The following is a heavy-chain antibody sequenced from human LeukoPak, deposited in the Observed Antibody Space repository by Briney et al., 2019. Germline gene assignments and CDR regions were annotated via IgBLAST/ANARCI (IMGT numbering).Heavy chain of an antibody. CDR1: GYSISSGYY. J-gene: IGHJ6*03. D-gene: IGHD3-3*01. CDR3: ARANYDFWSAYYYYHMDV. CDR2: IYHSGST. V-gene: IGHV4-38-2*02. Sequence: SETLSLTCTVSGYSISSGYYWGWIRQPPGKGLEWIGSIYHSGSTYYNPSLKSRVTISVDTSKNQFSLKLSSVTAADTAVYYCARANYDFWSAYYYYHMDVWGKGTTVTVSS.